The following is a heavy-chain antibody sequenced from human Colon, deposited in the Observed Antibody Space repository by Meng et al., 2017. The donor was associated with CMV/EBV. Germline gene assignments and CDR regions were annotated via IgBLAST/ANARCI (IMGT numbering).Heavy chain of an antibody. CDR1: GGSISSSDW. CDR2: IYHSGST. Sequence: SETLSLTCGVSGGSISSSDWWSCVRQPPGKGLEWIGEIYHSGSTNYNPSLKSRVTISIDKSKNQFSLKLSSVTAADTAVYYCARDLGSGYYTGIFDYWGQGSLVTVSS. V-gene: IGHV4-4*02. D-gene: IGHD3-3*01. J-gene: IGHJ4*02. CDR3: ARDLGSGYYTGIFDY.